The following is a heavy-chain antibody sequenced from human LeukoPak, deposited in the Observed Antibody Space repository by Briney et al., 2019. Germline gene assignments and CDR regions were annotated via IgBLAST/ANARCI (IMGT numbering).Heavy chain of an antibody. V-gene: IGHV4-59*01. CDR3: ASTSSGPVGY. CDR2: IYYRGST. Sequence: LQTLSLTCTVSGGSISSYYWSWIRQPPGKGLEWIGYIYYRGSTNYNPSLKSRVTISVDTSKNQFSLKLSSVTAADTAVYYCASTSSGPVGYWGQGTLVTVSS. D-gene: IGHD6-19*01. CDR1: GGSISSYY. J-gene: IGHJ4*02.